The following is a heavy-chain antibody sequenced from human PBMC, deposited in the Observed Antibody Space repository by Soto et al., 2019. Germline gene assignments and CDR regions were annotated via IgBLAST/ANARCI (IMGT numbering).Heavy chain of an antibody. Sequence: SGTLSLTCTVSGGSISSSSYYWGWIRQPPWKGLEWIGSIYYSGSTYYNPSLKSRVTISVDTSKNQFSLKLSSVTAADTAVYYCARRLGVSSGWYREKYYFDYWGLGTLVTVSS. CDR1: GGSISSSSYY. D-gene: IGHD6-19*01. CDR2: IYYSGST. V-gene: IGHV4-39*01. CDR3: ARRLGVSSGWYREKYYFDY. J-gene: IGHJ4*02.